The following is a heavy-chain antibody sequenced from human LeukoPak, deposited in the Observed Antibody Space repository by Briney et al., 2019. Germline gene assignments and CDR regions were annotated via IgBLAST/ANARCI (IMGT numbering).Heavy chain of an antibody. Sequence: SETLSLTCTVSGGSISSNSNYWAWIRQPPGRGLEWIGSISYGGSTYYSPSLESRVTISIDTSKNQFSLNLRSVTAADTAVYYCARRALWFLDPGGRGTLVTVS. V-gene: IGHV4-39*01. CDR2: ISYGGST. J-gene: IGHJ5*02. CDR1: GGSISSNSNY. CDR3: ARRALWFLDP. D-gene: IGHD2-21*01.